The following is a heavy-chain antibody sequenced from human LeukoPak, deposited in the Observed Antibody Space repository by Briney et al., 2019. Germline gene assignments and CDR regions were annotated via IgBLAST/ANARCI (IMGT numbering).Heavy chain of an antibody. V-gene: IGHV4-39*01. CDR1: GGSISSSSYY. CDR3: ARLPAVTPGELDY. CDR2: IYYSGST. D-gene: IGHD4-23*01. J-gene: IGHJ4*02. Sequence: SETLSLTCTVSGGSISSSSYYWGWIRQPPGKGLEWIGSIYYSGSTYYNPSLKSRVTISVDTSKNQFSLKLSSVTAADTAVYYCARLPAVTPGELDYWGQGTLVTVSS.